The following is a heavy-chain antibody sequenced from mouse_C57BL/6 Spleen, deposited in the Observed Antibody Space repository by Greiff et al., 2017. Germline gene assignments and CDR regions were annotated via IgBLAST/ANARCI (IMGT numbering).Heavy chain of an antibody. V-gene: IGHV1-69*01. Sequence: VQLEQPGAGLVMPGASVKLSCKASGFTFTSYWMPWVHQRPGQGLEWVGEISRSGNYTNYAQTVKGKSTLTGDKSSSTPYMQLSRLKSEDTAVYYCARSETAQARFAYWGQGTLVTVSA. CDR2: ISRSGNYT. J-gene: IGHJ3*01. D-gene: IGHD3-2*02. CDR1: GFTFTSYW. CDR3: ARSETAQARFAY.